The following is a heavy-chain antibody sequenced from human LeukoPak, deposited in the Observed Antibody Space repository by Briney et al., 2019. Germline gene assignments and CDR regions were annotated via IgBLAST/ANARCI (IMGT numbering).Heavy chain of an antibody. CDR1: GFTFSNCW. CDR2: IKQDGSEE. CDR3: AFRGRGYSYGWLYFDY. Sequence: GGSLRVSCAASGFTFSNCWMSWVRQAPGKGLEGVANIKQDGSEEYYVDSVKGRFTISRDNAKNSLYLQMNSLRAEDTAVYYCAFRGRGYSYGWLYFDYWGEGTLVTVSS. D-gene: IGHD5-18*01. V-gene: IGHV3-7*01. J-gene: IGHJ4*02.